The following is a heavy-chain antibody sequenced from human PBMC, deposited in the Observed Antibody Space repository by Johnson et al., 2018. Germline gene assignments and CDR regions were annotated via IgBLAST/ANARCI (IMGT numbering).Heavy chain of an antibody. Sequence: VQLVQSGGGLVKPGGSLRLSCAASGFTFSDYSMNWVRQAPGKGLEWVSSISSSSGYIYYADSVKGRFTISRDNAKNSLYLQMNSLRGEDTAVYYCAKWELGGHDAFDIWGQGTVGTVSS. J-gene: IGHJ3*02. V-gene: IGHV3-21*01. CDR1: GFTFSDYS. CDR3: AKWELGGHDAFDI. CDR2: ISSSSGYI. D-gene: IGHD1-26*01.